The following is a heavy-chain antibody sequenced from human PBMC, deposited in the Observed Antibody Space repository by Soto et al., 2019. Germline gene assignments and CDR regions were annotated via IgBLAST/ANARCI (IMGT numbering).Heavy chain of an antibody. J-gene: IGHJ6*02. V-gene: IGHV1-3*01. CDR1: GYTFTSYA. D-gene: IGHD6-19*01. Sequence: ASVKVSCKGSGYTFTSYAMHWVRQAPGQRLEWMGWINAGNGNTKYSQKFQGRVTITRDTSASTAYMELSSLRSEDTAVYYCAKLIAVAGTPPYYYYGMDVWGQGATVTVSS. CDR2: INAGNGNT. CDR3: AKLIAVAGTPPYYYYGMDV.